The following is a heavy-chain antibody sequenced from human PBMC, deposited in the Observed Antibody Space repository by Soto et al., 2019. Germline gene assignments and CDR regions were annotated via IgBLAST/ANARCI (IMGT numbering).Heavy chain of an antibody. D-gene: IGHD6-19*01. V-gene: IGHV1-8*01. CDR1: GYTFTSYD. Sequence: ASLKVSCKASGYTFTSYDINWVRQATGQGQERMGWMNPNSGKTGYAQKYQSKVTMTRNTSTSTAYMELSRLRSEDTVVYYCARESTSPGHSSGPPGGYWGQGTLVTVSS. CDR2: MNPNSGKT. J-gene: IGHJ4*02. CDR3: ARESTSPGHSSGPPGGY.